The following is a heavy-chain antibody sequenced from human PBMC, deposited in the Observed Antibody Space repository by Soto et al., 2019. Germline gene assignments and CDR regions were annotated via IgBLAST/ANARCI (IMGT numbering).Heavy chain of an antibody. D-gene: IGHD6-13*01. CDR3: ARGGSSWPNWFDP. V-gene: IGHV1-2*04. Sequence: SGKVSFKASGYTFTGYYMHWVRQAPGQGLEWMGWINPNSGGTNYAQKFQGWVTMTRDTSISTAYMELSRLRSDDTAVYYCARGGSSWPNWFDPWGQGTLVTVSS. CDR1: GYTFTGYY. CDR2: INPNSGGT. J-gene: IGHJ5*02.